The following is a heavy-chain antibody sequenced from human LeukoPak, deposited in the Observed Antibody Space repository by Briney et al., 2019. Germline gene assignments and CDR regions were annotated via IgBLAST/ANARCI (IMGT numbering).Heavy chain of an antibody. CDR2: IYHKGDT. Sequence: SETLSLTCAVSGDSISNGYWGSWVRQPPGKGLEWIGEIYHKGDTHYNPSLKSRVTVSVDKSKNQFSLSLRYVTAADTAVYYCARNSRYDQEFWGQGILVIVSS. CDR1: GDSISNGYW. J-gene: IGHJ4*02. D-gene: IGHD3-10*01. V-gene: IGHV4-4*02. CDR3: ARNSRYDQEF.